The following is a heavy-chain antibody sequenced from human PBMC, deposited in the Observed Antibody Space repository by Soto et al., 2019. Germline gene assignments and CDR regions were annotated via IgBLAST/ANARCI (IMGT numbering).Heavy chain of an antibody. Sequence: QVQLQGSGPRLVKPSETLSLTCTVSGGSINNYYWSWIRQPPGKGLEWIGYIYFDGRTDYSPSLTSRVTMSVDTSKNQFSLKVNSVTAADTAIYYCAKVLGHYRNNWFDSWGQGTLVTVSS. J-gene: IGHJ5*01. CDR3: AKVLGHYRNNWFDS. D-gene: IGHD3-16*01. V-gene: IGHV4-59*01. CDR1: GGSINNYY. CDR2: IYFDGRT.